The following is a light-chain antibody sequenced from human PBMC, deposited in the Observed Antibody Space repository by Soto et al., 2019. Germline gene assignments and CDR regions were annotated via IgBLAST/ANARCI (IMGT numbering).Light chain of an antibody. CDR2: GAS. Sequence: EIVLTQSPGTLSLSPGERATLSCRASQSVSSSYLAWYQQKPGQAPRLLIYGASSRATGIPDRFSGSGSGNDFTLTINRLEPEDFAVYYCQQYGSSPRTFGQGTKLEIK. V-gene: IGKV3-20*01. J-gene: IGKJ2*01. CDR3: QQYGSSPRT. CDR1: QSVSSSY.